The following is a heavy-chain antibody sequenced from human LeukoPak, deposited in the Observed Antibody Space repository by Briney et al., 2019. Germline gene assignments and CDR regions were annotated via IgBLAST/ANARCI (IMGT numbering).Heavy chain of an antibody. Sequence: ASVKVSCKASGYTFTSYGISWVRQAPGQGLEWMGWISAYNGNTNYAQKLQGRVTITRNTSISTAYMELSSLRSEDTAVYYCARFPQSGDPDYWGQGTLVTVSS. CDR2: ISAYNGNT. V-gene: IGHV1-18*01. CDR3: ARFPQSGDPDY. J-gene: IGHJ4*02. CDR1: GYTFTSYG. D-gene: IGHD2-21*02.